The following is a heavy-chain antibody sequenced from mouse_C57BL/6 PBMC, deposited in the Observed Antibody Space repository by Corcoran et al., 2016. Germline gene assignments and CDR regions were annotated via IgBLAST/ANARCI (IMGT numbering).Heavy chain of an antibody. CDR3: AREGGDYDVTWFAY. V-gene: IGHV1-26*01. J-gene: IGHJ3*01. CDR1: GYTFTDYY. CDR2: INPNNGGT. Sequence: EVQLQQSGPELVKPGASVKISCKASGYTFTDYYMNWVKQSHGKSLEWIGDINPNNGGTGYNQKFKGKATLTVDKSSSTAYMELRSLTSEDSAVDYCAREGGDYDVTWFAYWGQGTLVTVSA. D-gene: IGHD2-4*01.